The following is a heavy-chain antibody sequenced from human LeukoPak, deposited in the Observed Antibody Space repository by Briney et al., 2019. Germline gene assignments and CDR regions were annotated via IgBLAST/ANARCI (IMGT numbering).Heavy chain of an antibody. J-gene: IGHJ5*02. D-gene: IGHD1-20*01. V-gene: IGHV4-30-2*01. CDR3: AKATRITGQTGKFDP. Sequence: SETLSLTCAVSGGSISSGGYSWSWIRQPPGKGLEWIGYIYHSGSTYYNPSLKSRVTISVDTSKNQFSLKLSSVTAADTAVYYCAKATRITGQTGKFDPWGQGTLVTVSS. CDR1: GGSISSGGYS. CDR2: IYHSGST.